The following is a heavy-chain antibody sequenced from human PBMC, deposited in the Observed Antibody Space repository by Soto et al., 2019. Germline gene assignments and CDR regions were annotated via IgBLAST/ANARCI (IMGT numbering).Heavy chain of an antibody. CDR2: ISYSGAS. V-gene: IGHV4-59*08. Sequence: QVQLQESGPGLVKPSETLSLTCTVSGGSITNYDCSWFRQPPGKGLEWIGYISYSGASAYNLSLKRRVTMSMDTSKTQFSLMLESVTATYTAVYYCARHGYGSLHGLVDVWGQGTTVIVSS. J-gene: IGHJ6*02. CDR1: GGSITNYD. CDR3: ARHGYGSLHGLVDV. D-gene: IGHD1-26*01.